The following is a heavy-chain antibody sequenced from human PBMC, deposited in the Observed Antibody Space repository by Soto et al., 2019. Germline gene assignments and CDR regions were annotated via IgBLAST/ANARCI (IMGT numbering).Heavy chain of an antibody. CDR1: GFTFSNAW. D-gene: IGHD3-22*01. CDR3: PTNSMIVAF. Sequence: GGSLRLSCAASGFTFSNAWMSWVRQAPGKGLEWVGRIKSKSDGGTTDYAAPVNGRFSISRDDSKNTLYMQMNSLKTEYAAVYYCPTNSMIVAFWGQGTLVTVSS. J-gene: IGHJ1*01. V-gene: IGHV3-15*01. CDR2: IKSKSDGGTT.